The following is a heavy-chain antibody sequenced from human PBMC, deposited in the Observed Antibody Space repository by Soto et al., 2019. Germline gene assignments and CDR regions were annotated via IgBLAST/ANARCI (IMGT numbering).Heavy chain of an antibody. CDR3: ARGQEVGAHFFDS. J-gene: IGHJ4*02. CDR2: IGTAGDT. CDR1: GFTFSGFD. V-gene: IGHV3-13*01. D-gene: IGHD2-15*01. Sequence: GGSLRHSCEASGFTFSGFDMHWVRQPTGKGLEWVSTIGTAGDTYYAVSVKGRFTISRDNAKNSLSLQMNSLRAGDTAVYFCARGQEVGAHFFDSWGQGTQVTVSS.